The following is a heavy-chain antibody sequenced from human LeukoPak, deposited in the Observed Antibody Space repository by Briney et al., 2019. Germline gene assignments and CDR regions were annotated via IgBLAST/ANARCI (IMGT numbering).Heavy chain of an antibody. J-gene: IGHJ6*03. V-gene: IGHV1-18*01. CDR3: ARVGPKTLDIVVVPAATSYYMDV. CDR1: GYTLTELS. Sequence: ASVKVSCKVSGYTLTELSMHWVRQAPGKGLEWMGWISAYNGNTNYAQKLQGRVTMTTDTSTSTAYMELRSLRSDDTAVYYCARVGPKTLDIVVVPAATSYYMDVWGKGTTVTVSS. CDR2: ISAYNGNT. D-gene: IGHD2-2*01.